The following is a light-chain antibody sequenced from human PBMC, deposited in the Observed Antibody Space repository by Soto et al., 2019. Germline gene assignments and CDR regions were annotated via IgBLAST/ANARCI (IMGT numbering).Light chain of an antibody. V-gene: IGKV1-39*01. Sequence: IQMTQSPSSLSASVGDRVTITCRASQRITIFLNWYQQKPGRAPNLLMYTASTLQGGVPSRFSGNGSGTDFTLTINSLQPEDFATSYCQQSYGTPWTFGQGTKVEIK. J-gene: IGKJ1*01. CDR3: QQSYGTPWT. CDR1: QRITIF. CDR2: TAS.